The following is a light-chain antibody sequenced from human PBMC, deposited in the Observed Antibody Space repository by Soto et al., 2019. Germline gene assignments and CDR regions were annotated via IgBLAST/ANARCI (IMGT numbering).Light chain of an antibody. J-gene: IGLJ1*01. CDR3: SSYTSSSTRV. Sequence: QSALTQPASVSGSPGQSITISCTGTSSDVGGYNYVSWYQQHPGKAPKLMIYDVSSRPSGVSNPVSGSKSGNTASLTISGLHAEDEADYYCSSYTSSSTRVFGTGTKLTVL. CDR1: SSDVGGYNY. V-gene: IGLV2-14*01. CDR2: DVS.